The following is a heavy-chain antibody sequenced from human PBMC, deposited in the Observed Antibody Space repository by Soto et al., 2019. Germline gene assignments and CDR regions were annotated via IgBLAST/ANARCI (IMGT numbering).Heavy chain of an antibody. D-gene: IGHD5-18*01. CDR2: IYYRGTT. CDR3: TRADTAVTS. V-gene: IGHV4-59*12. CDR1: NGSLNFYY. J-gene: IGHJ5*02. Sequence: SETLSLTCNFSNGSLNFYYWSCIRQPPGKELEWIGNIYYRGTTNYNPSLQGRVTMSIDTSKNQFSLMLTSVTAADTAVYYCTRADTAVTSWGRGVLDTVSS.